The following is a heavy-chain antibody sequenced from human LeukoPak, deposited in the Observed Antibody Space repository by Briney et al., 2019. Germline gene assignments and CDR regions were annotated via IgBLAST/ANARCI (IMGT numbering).Heavy chain of an antibody. Sequence: PGRSLRLSCAASGFTFSSYAMHWVRQAPGKGLEWVAVISYDGSNKYYADSVKGRFTISRDNSKNTLYLQMNSLRAEDTAVYYCASPAGMIVVVITPLSAWGQGTLVTVSS. CDR2: ISYDGSNK. CDR3: ASPAGMIVVVITPLSA. J-gene: IGHJ5*02. CDR1: GFTFSSYA. V-gene: IGHV3-30*04. D-gene: IGHD3-22*01.